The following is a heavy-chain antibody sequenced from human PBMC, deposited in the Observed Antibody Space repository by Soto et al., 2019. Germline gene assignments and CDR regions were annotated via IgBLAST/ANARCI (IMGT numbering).Heavy chain of an antibody. CDR3: ASARDGESLDY. J-gene: IGHJ4*02. D-gene: IGHD3-10*01. CDR1: GYTFTSNG. CDR2: ISAYNGNT. Sequence: ASVKVSCKASGYTFTSNGISWVRQAPGQGLEWMGWISAYNGNTNYAQKLQGRVTMTTDTSTSTAYMELRSLRSDDTAVYYCASARDGESLDYWGQGTLVTVSS. V-gene: IGHV1-18*01.